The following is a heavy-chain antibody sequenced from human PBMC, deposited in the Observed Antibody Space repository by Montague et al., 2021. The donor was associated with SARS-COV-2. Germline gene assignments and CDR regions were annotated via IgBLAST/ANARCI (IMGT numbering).Heavy chain of an antibody. Sequence: SLRLSCAASGFTFSGYEMNWVRQAPGKGLEWVSYISSSGSTIYYADSVKGRFTISRDNAKNSLYLQMYSLRAEDTAVYYCAREKARITIFGAPRGYMDVWGKGPTVTVSS. CDR2: ISSSGSTI. D-gene: IGHD3-3*01. CDR1: GFTFSGYE. V-gene: IGHV3-48*03. J-gene: IGHJ6*03. CDR3: AREKARITIFGAPRGYMDV.